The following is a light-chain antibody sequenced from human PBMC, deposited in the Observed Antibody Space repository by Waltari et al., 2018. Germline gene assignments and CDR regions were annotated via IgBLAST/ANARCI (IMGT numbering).Light chain of an antibody. J-gene: IGKJ2*01. CDR1: QSLLHSNGYNY. Sequence: DILMTQSPLSLPVTPGEPASISCRSSQSLLHSNGYNYLDWYLQKPGQSPQVLIYLGSNRASGVPDRFSGSGSGTEFTQNISRVEAEDVGVYYCMQILQPARTFGQGTRLEIK. CDR3: MQILQPART. V-gene: IGKV2-28*01. CDR2: LGS.